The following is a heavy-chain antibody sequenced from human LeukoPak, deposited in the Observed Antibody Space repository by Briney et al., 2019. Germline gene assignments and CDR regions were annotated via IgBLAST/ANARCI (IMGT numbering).Heavy chain of an antibody. Sequence: GGSLRLSCAASGFTFSSYAMSWVRQAPGKGLEWVSAISGSGGSTYYADSVKGRFTISRDNSKNTLYLQMNSLRAGDTAVYYCAKDDYSGSGSYPYYFDYWGQGTLVTVSS. CDR3: AKDDYSGSGSYPYYFDY. D-gene: IGHD3-10*01. CDR2: ISGSGGST. J-gene: IGHJ4*02. CDR1: GFTFSSYA. V-gene: IGHV3-23*01.